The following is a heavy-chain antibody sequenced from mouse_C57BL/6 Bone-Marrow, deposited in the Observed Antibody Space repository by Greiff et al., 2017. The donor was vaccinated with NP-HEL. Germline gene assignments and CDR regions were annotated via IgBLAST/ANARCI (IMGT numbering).Heavy chain of an antibody. CDR2: INPNNGGT. J-gene: IGHJ3*01. D-gene: IGHD2-5*01. CDR3: ARGPYSIYVGFAY. CDR1: GYTFTDYN. Sequence: VQLQQSGPELVKPGASVKIPCKASGYTFTDYNMDWVKQSHGKSLEWIGDINPNNGGTIYNQKFKGKATLTVDKSSSTAYMALRSLTSEDTAVYYCARGPYSIYVGFAYWGQGTLVTVSA. V-gene: IGHV1-18*01.